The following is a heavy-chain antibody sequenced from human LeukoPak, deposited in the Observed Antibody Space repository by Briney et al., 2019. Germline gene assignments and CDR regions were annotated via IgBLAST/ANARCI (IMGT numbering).Heavy chain of an antibody. CDR2: INHSGST. CDR3: ARLLWFGTRDYYMDV. Sequence: SETLSLTCAVYGGSFSGYYWSWIRQPPGKGLEWIGEINHSGSTNYNPSLKSRVTISVDTSKNQFSLKLSSVTAADTAVYYCARLLWFGTRDYYMDVWGKGTTVTISS. J-gene: IGHJ6*03. CDR1: GGSFSGYY. D-gene: IGHD3-10*01. V-gene: IGHV4-34*01.